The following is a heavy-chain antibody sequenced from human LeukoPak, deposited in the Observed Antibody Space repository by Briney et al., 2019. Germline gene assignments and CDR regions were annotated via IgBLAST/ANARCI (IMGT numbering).Heavy chain of an antibody. V-gene: IGHV1-69*13. CDR3: ATYRPEADDYGDYRFFYYMDV. CDR2: IIPIFGTA. J-gene: IGHJ6*03. D-gene: IGHD4-17*01. Sequence: SVKVSCKTSGYTFTDYYMHWVRQAPGQGLEWMGGIIPIFGTANYAQMFQGRVTITADESTSTAYMELSSLKSEDTAVYYCATYRPEADDYGDYRFFYYMDVWGKGTTVTISS. CDR1: GYTFTDYY.